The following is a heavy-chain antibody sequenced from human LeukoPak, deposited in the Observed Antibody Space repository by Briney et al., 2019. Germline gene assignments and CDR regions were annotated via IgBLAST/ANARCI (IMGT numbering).Heavy chain of an antibody. CDR2: IYYSGST. Sequence: PSETLSLTCTVSGGSISSSSYYWGWIRQPPGEGLEWIGSIYYSGSTYYNPSLKSRVTISVDTSKNQFSLKLSSVTAADTAVYYCARSTWVALGAFDIWGQGTMVTVSS. CDR1: GGSISSSSYY. D-gene: IGHD3-16*01. CDR3: ARSTWVALGAFDI. V-gene: IGHV4-39*01. J-gene: IGHJ3*02.